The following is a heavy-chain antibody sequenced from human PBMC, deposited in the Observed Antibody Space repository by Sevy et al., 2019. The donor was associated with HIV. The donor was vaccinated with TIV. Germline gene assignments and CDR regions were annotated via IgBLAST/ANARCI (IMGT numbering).Heavy chain of an antibody. CDR1: GFTFSSYG. D-gene: IGHD6-6*01. J-gene: IGHJ3*02. V-gene: IGHV3-48*02. CDR2: IRSSSSIT. Sequence: GGSLRLSCAASGFTFSSYGMNWVRQAPGKGLEWVSYIRSSSSITYYADSVKGRFTISRDNDNKLLYLQMNSLRDEDTAVYYCARLTGAVRPYYSFDIWGQGTMVTVSS. CDR3: ARLTGAVRPYYSFDI.